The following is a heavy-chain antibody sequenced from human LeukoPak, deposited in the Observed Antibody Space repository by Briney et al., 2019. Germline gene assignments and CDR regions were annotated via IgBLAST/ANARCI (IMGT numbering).Heavy chain of an antibody. CDR1: GFXFSSYG. V-gene: IGHV3-33*01. D-gene: IGHD5-24*01. J-gene: IGHJ4*02. CDR2: IWYDGSNK. Sequence: GGSLRLSCGASGFXFSSYGMHWVRQAPGKGLEWVAVIWYDGSNKYYADSVKGRFTISRDNSKNTLYLQMNSLRAEDTAVYYCARDREASPDYWGQGTLVTVSS. CDR3: ARDREASPDY.